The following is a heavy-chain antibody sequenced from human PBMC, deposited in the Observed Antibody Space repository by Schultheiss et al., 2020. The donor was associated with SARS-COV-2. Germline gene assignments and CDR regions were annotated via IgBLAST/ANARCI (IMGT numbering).Heavy chain of an antibody. J-gene: IGHJ4*02. CDR1: GGSFSGYY. CDR2: INHSGST. D-gene: IGHD2-21*01. CDR3: ARGLPPLSI. V-gene: IGHV4-34*01. Sequence: SETLSLTCAVYGGSFSGYYWSWIRQPPGKGLEWIGEINHSGSTNYNPSLKSRVTISVDTSKNQFSLKLSSVTAADTAVYYCARGLPPLSIWGQGTLVTVSS.